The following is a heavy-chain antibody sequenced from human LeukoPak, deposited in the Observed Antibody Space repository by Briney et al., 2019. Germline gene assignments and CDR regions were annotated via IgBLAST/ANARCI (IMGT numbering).Heavy chain of an antibody. J-gene: IGHJ3*02. CDR2: INPSGGST. CDR1: GYTFTSYY. D-gene: IGHD5-24*01. Sequence: ASVKVSCKASGYTFTSYYMHWVRQAPGQGLEWMGIINPSGGSTSYAQKFQGRVTMTRDMSTSTVYMELSSLKASDTAMYYCARRDGYGAYDIWGQGTMVTVSS. CDR3: ARRDGYGAYDI. V-gene: IGHV1-46*01.